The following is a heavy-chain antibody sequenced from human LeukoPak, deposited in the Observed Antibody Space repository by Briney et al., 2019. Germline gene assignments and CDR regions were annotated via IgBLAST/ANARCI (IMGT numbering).Heavy chain of an antibody. Sequence: SVKVSCKASGGTFTSYAISWVRQAPGQGLEWMGGIIPIFGTANYAQKFQGRVTITADESTSTAYMELSSLRSEDTAVYYYAKGYDSSGSYFRYGMDVWGQGTTVTVSS. D-gene: IGHD3-22*01. CDR3: AKGYDSSGSYFRYGMDV. J-gene: IGHJ6*02. V-gene: IGHV1-69*13. CDR1: GGTFTSYA. CDR2: IIPIFGTA.